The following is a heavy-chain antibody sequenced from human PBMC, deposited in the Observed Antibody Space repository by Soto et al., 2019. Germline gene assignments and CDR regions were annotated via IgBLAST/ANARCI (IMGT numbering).Heavy chain of an antibody. D-gene: IGHD4-17*01. CDR3: ARDVSGDDGWFDP. J-gene: IGHJ5*02. V-gene: IGHV3-7*01. CDR1: GFTFSSYW. CDR2: IKQDGSEK. Sequence: PGGSLRLSCAASGFTFSSYWMSWVRQAPGKGLEWVANIKQDGSEKYYVDSVKGRFTISRDNAKNSLYLQMNSLRAEDKAVYYCARDVSGDDGWFDPWGQGTLVTVSS.